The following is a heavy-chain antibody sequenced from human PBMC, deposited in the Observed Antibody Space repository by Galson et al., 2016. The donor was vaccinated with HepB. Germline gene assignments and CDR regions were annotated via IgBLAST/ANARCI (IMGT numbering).Heavy chain of an antibody. Sequence: CAISGDSVSSNSAGWNWIRQSPSRGLEWLGRTFYRSNWQNDYAESVKSRITINPDTSKNQFSLQLHSVTPDDTAVYYCARSYLLGRGFGWWGQGTLVTVSS. J-gene: IGHJ4*02. CDR1: GDSVSSNSAG. D-gene: IGHD3-3*01. CDR2: TFYRSNWQN. V-gene: IGHV6-1*01. CDR3: ARSYLLGRGFGW.